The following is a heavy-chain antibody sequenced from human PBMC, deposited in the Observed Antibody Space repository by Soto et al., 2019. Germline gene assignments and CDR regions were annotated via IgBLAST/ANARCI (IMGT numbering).Heavy chain of an antibody. J-gene: IGHJ4*02. D-gene: IGHD3-10*01. CDR2: IYYLGST. Sequence: TVSGASMSEYFWSWIRQSPGKGLEWIGYIYYLGSTDYNPSLKSRVTISVDTSKRQFSLRLTSVTAADTAVYYCARDGYDGSGSPYPAFWGPGTQVTVSS. CDR3: ARDGYDGSGSPYPAF. CDR1: GASMSEYF. V-gene: IGHV4-59*01.